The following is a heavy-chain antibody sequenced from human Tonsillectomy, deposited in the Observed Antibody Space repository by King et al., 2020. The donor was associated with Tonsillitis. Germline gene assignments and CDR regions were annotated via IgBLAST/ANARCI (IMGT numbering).Heavy chain of an antibody. D-gene: IGHD3-16*01. CDR1: GDSISSSTYY. V-gene: IGHV4-39*01. CDR3: ARQVGVTSDYYYGMDV. Sequence: QLQLQESGPGLVKPSETLSLTCTVSGDSISSSTYYWGWIRQPPGKGLEWIGNIYSTGNTYYNPSLKSRVTISIDTSRNQFSLKLSSVTAADTAVYYCARQVGVTSDYYYGMDVWGQGTTVTVSS. CDR2: IYSTGNT. J-gene: IGHJ6*02.